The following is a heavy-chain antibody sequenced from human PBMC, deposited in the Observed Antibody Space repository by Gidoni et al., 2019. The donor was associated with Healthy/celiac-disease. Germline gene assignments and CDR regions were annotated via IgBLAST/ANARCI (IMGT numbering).Heavy chain of an antibody. CDR2: IYYSGST. D-gene: IGHD2-2*01. V-gene: IGHV4-39*01. CDR3: ARLDVEQSTRD. CDR1: GGSISSSSYY. J-gene: IGHJ4*02. Sequence: QLQLQESGPGLVKPSETLSLTCTVSGGSISSSSYYWGWIRQPPGKGLEWIGSIYYSGSTYYNPSLKSRVTISVDTSKNQFSLKLSSVTAADTAVYYCARLDVEQSTRDWGQGTLVTVSS.